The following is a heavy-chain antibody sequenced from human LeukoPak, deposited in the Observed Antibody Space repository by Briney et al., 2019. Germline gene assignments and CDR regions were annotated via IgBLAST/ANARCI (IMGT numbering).Heavy chain of an antibody. CDR1: GGSISSYY. V-gene: IGHV4-59*01. D-gene: IGHD3-16*01. CDR3: ARDLIGLDY. J-gene: IGHJ4*02. CDR2: IYYSGST. Sequence: SETLSLTCTVSGGSISSYYWSWIRQPPGKGLEWIGYIYYSGSTNYNPSLKSRVTISVDTSKNQFSLKLSSVTAAGTAVYYCARDLIGLDYWGQGTLVTVSS.